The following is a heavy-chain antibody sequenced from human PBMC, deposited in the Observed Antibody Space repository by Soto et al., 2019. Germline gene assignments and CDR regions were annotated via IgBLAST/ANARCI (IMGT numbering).Heavy chain of an antibody. V-gene: IGHV1-46*01. D-gene: IGHD5-18*01. CDR3: SRVRARVGYSAD. J-gene: IGHJ4*02. CDR2: INPSGGST. Sequence: ASVKVSCKASGYTFTSYYMHWVRQAPGQGLEWMGIINPSGGSTSYAQKFQGRVTMTRDTSTSTVYMELSSLRSEDTAVYDGSRVRARVGYSADWGKGTLVTVAS. CDR1: GYTFTSYY.